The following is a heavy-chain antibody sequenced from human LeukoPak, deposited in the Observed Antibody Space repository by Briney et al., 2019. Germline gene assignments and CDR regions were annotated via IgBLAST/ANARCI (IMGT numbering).Heavy chain of an antibody. D-gene: IGHD4-23*01. J-gene: IGHJ1*01. CDR2: ISGSGGST. Sequence: GGSLRLSCAASGFTFSSYAMSWVRQAPGKGLEWVSAISGSGGSTYYADSVKGRFTISRDNSKNTLYLQMNSLRAEDTAVYYCAKDRGGGNSFRRSSLKYFQHWGQGTLVIVSS. CDR1: GFTFSSYA. V-gene: IGHV3-23*01. CDR3: AKDRGGGNSFRRSSLKYFQH.